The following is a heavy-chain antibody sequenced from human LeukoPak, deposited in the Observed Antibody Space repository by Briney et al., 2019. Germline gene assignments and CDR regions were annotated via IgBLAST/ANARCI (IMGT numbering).Heavy chain of an antibody. CDR2: IYHSGST. Sequence: SETLSLTCTVSGGSVSSGYYYWSWIRQPPGKGLEWIGYIYHSGSTYYNPSLKSRVTISVDRSKNQFSLKLSSVTAADTAVYYCARDEGRPNYYFDYWGQGTLVTVSS. J-gene: IGHJ4*02. CDR3: ARDEGRPNYYFDY. D-gene: IGHD4/OR15-4a*01. V-gene: IGHV4-30-2*01. CDR1: GGSVSSGYYY.